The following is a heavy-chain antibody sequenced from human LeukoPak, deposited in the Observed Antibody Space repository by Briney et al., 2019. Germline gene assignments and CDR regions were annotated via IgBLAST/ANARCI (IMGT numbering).Heavy chain of an antibody. CDR2: ISLSGVT. Sequence: PSETLSLTCGVSGGSISSTNWWSWVRQPPGQGLEWIGEISLSGVTNYNPSLKSRVTMSLDRSKNHLPLTLTSVTAADTAVYYCSRESGAFSPFGYWGQGTLVTVSS. CDR1: GGSISSTNW. J-gene: IGHJ4*02. V-gene: IGHV4-4*02. D-gene: IGHD1-26*01. CDR3: SRESGAFSPFGY.